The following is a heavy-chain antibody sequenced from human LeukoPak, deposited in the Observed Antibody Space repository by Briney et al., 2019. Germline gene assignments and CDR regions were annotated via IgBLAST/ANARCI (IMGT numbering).Heavy chain of an antibody. D-gene: IGHD6-19*01. V-gene: IGHV1-69*05. CDR2: IIPIFGTA. Sequence: SVKVSCKASGGTFSSYAISWVRQAPGQGLECMGRIIPIFGTANYAQKFQGRVTITTDESTSTAYMELSSLRSEDTAVYYCARGTGYSSGWYYAYFDYWGQGTLVTVSS. CDR1: GGTFSSYA. CDR3: ARGTGYSSGWYYAYFDY. J-gene: IGHJ4*02.